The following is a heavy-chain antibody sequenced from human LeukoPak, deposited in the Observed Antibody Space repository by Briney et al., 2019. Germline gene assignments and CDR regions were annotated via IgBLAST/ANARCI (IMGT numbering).Heavy chain of an antibody. CDR2: INPSGGST. Sequence: ASVKVSRKASGYTFTSYYMHWVRQAPGQGLEWMGIINPSGGSTSYAQKFQGRVTMTRDTSTSTVYMELSSLRSEDTAVYYCARIGYGGNSEGIVSDDWGQGTLVTVSS. D-gene: IGHD4-23*01. CDR1: GYTFTSYY. V-gene: IGHV1-46*01. CDR3: ARIGYGGNSEGIVSDD. J-gene: IGHJ4*02.